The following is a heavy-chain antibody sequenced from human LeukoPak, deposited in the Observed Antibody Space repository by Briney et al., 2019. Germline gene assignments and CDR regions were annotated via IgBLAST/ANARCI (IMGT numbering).Heavy chain of an antibody. CDR1: GGPISSSSYY. CDR2: IYYSGST. Sequence: PSETLSLTCTVSGGPISSSSYYWGWICQPPGKGLEWIGSIYYSGSTYYNPSLKSRVTISVDTSKNQFSLKLSSVTAADTAVYYCARVSSSWYQDWYFDLWGRGTLVTVSS. J-gene: IGHJ2*01. CDR3: ARVSSSWYQDWYFDL. D-gene: IGHD6-13*01. V-gene: IGHV4-39*07.